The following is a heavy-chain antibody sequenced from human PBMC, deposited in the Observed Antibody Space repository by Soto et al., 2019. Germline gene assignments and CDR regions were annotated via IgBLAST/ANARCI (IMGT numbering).Heavy chain of an antibody. CDR1: GGSISSSSYY. D-gene: IGHD3-22*01. CDR2: IYYSGST. V-gene: IGHV4-39*01. CDR3: ARRDSTPRHRY. J-gene: IGHJ4*02. Sequence: QLQLQESGPGLVKPSETLSLTCTVSGGSISSSSYYWGWIRQPPGKGLEWIGSIYYSGSTYYNPSLKRRVTISGDTSKNLCSLTLTSGTAADTAVHYCARRDSTPRHRYWGQGTLVTVSS.